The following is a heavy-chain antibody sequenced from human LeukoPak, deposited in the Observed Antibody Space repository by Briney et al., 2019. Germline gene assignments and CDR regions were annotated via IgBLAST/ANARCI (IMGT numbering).Heavy chain of an antibody. D-gene: IGHD1-26*01. CDR2: ISAYNGNT. Sequence: ASVKVTCKASGYTFTSYGISWVRQAPGQGLEWMGWISAYNGNTNYAQKLQGRVTMTTDTSTSTAYMELRSLRSDDTAVYYCARADGVGSYSVTDYWGQGTLVTVSS. CDR3: ARADGVGSYSVTDY. J-gene: IGHJ4*02. V-gene: IGHV1-18*01. CDR1: GYTFTSYG.